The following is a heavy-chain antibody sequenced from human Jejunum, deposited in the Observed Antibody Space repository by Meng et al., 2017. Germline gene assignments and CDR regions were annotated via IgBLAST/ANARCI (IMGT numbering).Heavy chain of an antibody. Sequence: GPGLAKPSETLSLTCTVSCASISGNFWTWIRQPAGRGLEWLGRPYTNGTTNYNPSLKNRVSMSVDSSKNHVSLKLTSVTAADTAVYYCASTPDFGSGAFYTVYWFVRWGQGTLVTVSS. CDR2: PYTNGTT. CDR1: CASISGNF. J-gene: IGHJ5*02. CDR3: ASTPDFGSGAFYTVYWFVR. D-gene: IGHD3-10*01. V-gene: IGHV4-4*07.